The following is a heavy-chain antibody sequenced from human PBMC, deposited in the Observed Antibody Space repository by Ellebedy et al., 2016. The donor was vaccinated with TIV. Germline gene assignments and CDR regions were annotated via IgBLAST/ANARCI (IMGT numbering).Heavy chain of an antibody. Sequence: AASVKVSCKTSGYTFTDYGVSWVRQAPGQGLEYVGWISGQKGDTKYGHNFQGRITMTTDTSTGTAYMELRSLRSDEPAIYYCARDPLNRGLLESWLTPPDYWGQGTLITVSS. D-gene: IGHD3-10*01. CDR2: ISGQKGDT. V-gene: IGHV1-18*01. J-gene: IGHJ4*02. CDR1: GYTFTDYG. CDR3: ARDPLNRGLLESWLTPPDY.